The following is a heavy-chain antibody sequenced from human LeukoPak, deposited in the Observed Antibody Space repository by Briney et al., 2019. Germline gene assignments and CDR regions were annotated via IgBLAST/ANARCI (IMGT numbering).Heavy chain of an antibody. J-gene: IGHJ4*02. CDR3: GYSSAWSIDY. CDR1: GFTFSRHG. CDR2: IRSKAYNYAT. Sequence: GESLRLSCSASGFTFSRHGMHWVRQASGKGLEWIGRIRSKAYNYATAYAASVKGRFTISRDDSKNTAYLQMNSLKTEDTAVYYCGYSSAWSIDYWGQGTLVTVSS. V-gene: IGHV3-73*01. D-gene: IGHD6-19*01.